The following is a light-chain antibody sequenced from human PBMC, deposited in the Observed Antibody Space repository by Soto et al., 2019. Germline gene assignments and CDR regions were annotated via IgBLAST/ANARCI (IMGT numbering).Light chain of an antibody. Sequence: QSALTQSASVSGSPGQSITISCTGTSGDVGSYYLVSWYQQHPGKAPKLMFYEVSKRPSGVSNRFSGSKSGNTASLTISGLQAEDEADYYCCSYAGSSTVVFCGGTKLTVL. J-gene: IGLJ2*01. CDR2: EVS. CDR3: CSYAGSSTVV. CDR1: SGDVGSYYL. V-gene: IGLV2-23*02.